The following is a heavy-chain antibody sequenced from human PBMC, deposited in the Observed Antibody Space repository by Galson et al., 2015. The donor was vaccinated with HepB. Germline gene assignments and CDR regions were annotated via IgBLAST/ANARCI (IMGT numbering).Heavy chain of an antibody. CDR2: ISYGGSNK. CDR1: GLTFSSFG. V-gene: IGHV3-30*19. J-gene: IGHJ4*02. D-gene: IGHD2-21*01. Sequence: SLRLSCATSGLTFSSFGMYWVRQCPGKGLEWVAIISYGGSNKYYADSVKGRFTISRDNSKNTLYLQMNSLRNEETAVYYCARAKYQMSLWGYWGQGTLVTVSS. CDR3: ARAKYQMSLWGY.